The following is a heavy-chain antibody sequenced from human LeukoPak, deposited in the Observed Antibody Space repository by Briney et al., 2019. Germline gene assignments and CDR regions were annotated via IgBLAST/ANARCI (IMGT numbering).Heavy chain of an antibody. J-gene: IGHJ6*02. CDR2: INPKSGGT. D-gene: IGHD3-10*01. CDR3: ALWFGELSALINYYYYGMDV. CDR1: GYTFTDYY. V-gene: IGHV1-2*02. Sequence: GASVKVSCKASGYTFTDYYMHWVRQAPGQGFEWMGWINPKSGGTNYAQKFQGRVTMTRDTSISTAYMELSSLRSDDTAVYYCALWFGELSALINYYYYGMDVWGQGTTVTVSS.